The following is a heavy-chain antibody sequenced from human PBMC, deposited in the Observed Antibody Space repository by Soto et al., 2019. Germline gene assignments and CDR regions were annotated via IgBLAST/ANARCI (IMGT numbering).Heavy chain of an antibody. Sequence: QVQLVESGGGVVQPGRSPRLSCAASGFTFSNFGMHWVRQAPGKGLEWVALIWYDGSNKYYADSVKGRFTISRDNSKNTLYLQMNSLRADDTAVYYCARKYCSGGSCYSDPFDIWGQGTMVTVSS. D-gene: IGHD2-15*01. CDR2: IWYDGSNK. CDR1: GFTFSNFG. V-gene: IGHV3-33*01. CDR3: ARKYCSGGSCYSDPFDI. J-gene: IGHJ3*02.